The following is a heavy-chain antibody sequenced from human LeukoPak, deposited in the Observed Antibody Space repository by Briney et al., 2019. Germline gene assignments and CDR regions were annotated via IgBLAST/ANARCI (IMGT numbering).Heavy chain of an antibody. CDR2: IYYSGST. D-gene: IGHD3-3*01. CDR3: ASYDFWSGYYYDY. J-gene: IGHJ4*02. V-gene: IGHV4-59*01. CDR1: GGSISSYY. Sequence: PSETLSLTCTVSGGSISSYYWSWIRQPPGKGLGWIGYIYYSGSTNYNPSLKSRVTISVDTSKNQFSLKLSSVTAADTAVYYCASYDFWSGYYYDYWGQGTLVTVSS.